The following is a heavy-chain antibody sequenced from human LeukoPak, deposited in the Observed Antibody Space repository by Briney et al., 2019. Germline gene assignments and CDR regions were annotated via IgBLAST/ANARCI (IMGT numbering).Heavy chain of an antibody. D-gene: IGHD3-10*01. Sequence: GGSLRLSCAASGFTFDDYALHWVRQAPGKGLEWVSSISWNSGNIVYADSVKGRFTISRDNAKNSLYLQMNSLRAEDMALYYCAKGSEVLLWFGVYSDYWGQGTLVTVSS. CDR1: GFTFDDYA. CDR2: ISWNSGNI. V-gene: IGHV3-9*03. CDR3: AKGSEVLLWFGVYSDY. J-gene: IGHJ4*02.